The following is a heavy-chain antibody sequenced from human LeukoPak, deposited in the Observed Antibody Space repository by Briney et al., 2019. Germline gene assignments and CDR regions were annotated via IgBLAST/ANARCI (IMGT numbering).Heavy chain of an antibody. D-gene: IGHD1-14*01. Sequence: GGSLRLSCAASGFTFSSHWMHWVRQVPGKGLVWVSRIKSDGSEINYADSVEGRFTISRDNSKNTLYLQMNSLRAEDTAVYFCARGHVGVSDRHWDYSSQGTLVTVSS. V-gene: IGHV3-74*01. CDR1: GFTFSSHW. J-gene: IGHJ4*02. CDR3: ARGHVGVSDRHWDY. CDR2: IKSDGSEI.